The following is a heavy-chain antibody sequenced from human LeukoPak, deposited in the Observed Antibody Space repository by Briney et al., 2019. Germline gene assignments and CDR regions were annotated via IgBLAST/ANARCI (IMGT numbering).Heavy chain of an antibody. Sequence: GASVKASCKASGGTFTSYAISWVRQAPGQGLEWMGGIIPIFGTANYAQKFQGRVTITADESTSTAYMELSSLRSEDTAVYYCARVGSLRGSDYYYGMDVWGKGTTVTVSS. V-gene: IGHV1-69*01. D-gene: IGHD3-10*01. CDR1: GGTFTSYA. J-gene: IGHJ6*04. CDR3: ARVGSLRGSDYYYGMDV. CDR2: IIPIFGTA.